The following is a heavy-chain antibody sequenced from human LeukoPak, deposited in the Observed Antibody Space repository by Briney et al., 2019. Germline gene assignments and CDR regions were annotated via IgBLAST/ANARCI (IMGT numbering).Heavy chain of an antibody. CDR1: GGSFSGFY. CDR2: INHSGST. Sequence: SETLSLTCAVYGGSFSGFYWSWIRQPPGKGLEWIGEINHSGSTNYNPSLKSRVTISVDTSKNQFSLKLSSVTAADTAVYYCARLSITMIVVPDYWGQGTLVTVSS. CDR3: ARLSITMIVVPDY. D-gene: IGHD3-22*01. J-gene: IGHJ4*02. V-gene: IGHV4-34*01.